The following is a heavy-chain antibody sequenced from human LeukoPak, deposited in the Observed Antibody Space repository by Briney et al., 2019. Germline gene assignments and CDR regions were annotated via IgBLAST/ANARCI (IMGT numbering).Heavy chain of an antibody. J-gene: IGHJ3*02. Sequence: ASVKVSCKASDYTFNTYGITWVRQAPGQGLELMGWISAYNGNTIYAQKFQGRVTMTTDTSTNTAYMEVRSLRSDDTAVYYCARGLHASSGYYFFDALDIWGQGPMVTVSS. CDR2: ISAYNGNT. V-gene: IGHV1-18*01. CDR3: ARGLHASSGYYFFDALDI. D-gene: IGHD3-22*01. CDR1: DYTFNTYG.